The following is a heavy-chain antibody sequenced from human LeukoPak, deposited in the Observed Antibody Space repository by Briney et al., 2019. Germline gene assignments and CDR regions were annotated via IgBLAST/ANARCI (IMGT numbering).Heavy chain of an antibody. CDR1: GGSFSGYY. CDR2: INHSGST. J-gene: IGHJ5*02. Sequence: SETLSLTCAVYGGSFSGYYWSWIRQPPGKGLEWIGEINHSGSTNYNPSLKSRVTISVDTSKNQSSLKLSSVTAADTAVYYCARWRYSSGWYGGIGNWFDPWGQGTLVTVSS. V-gene: IGHV4-34*01. CDR3: ARWRYSSGWYGGIGNWFDP. D-gene: IGHD6-19*01.